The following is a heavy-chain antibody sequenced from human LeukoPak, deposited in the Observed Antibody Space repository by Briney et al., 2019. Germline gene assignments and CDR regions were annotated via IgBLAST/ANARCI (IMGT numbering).Heavy chain of an antibody. CDR2: IKQDGSEK. CDR3: AKEGTAQISTWYDN. V-gene: IGHV3-7*01. CDR1: GFIFSSYW. Sequence: GGSLRLSCAASGFIFSSYWMSWVRQAPGKGLEWVANIKQDGSEKYYVDSVKGRFTISRDNSRNTLFLQMNSLSPDDTAVYYCAKEGTAQISTWYDNWGQGTLVTVSS. J-gene: IGHJ4*02. D-gene: IGHD2-2*01.